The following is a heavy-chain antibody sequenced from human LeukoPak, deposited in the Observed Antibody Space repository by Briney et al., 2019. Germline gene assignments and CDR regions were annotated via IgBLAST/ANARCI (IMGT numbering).Heavy chain of an antibody. V-gene: IGHV3-53*01. Sequence: GGSLRLSCAASGFTVSSNYMSWVRQAPGKGLEWVSVNYSGGSTYYADSVKGRFTISRDNSKNTLYLQMNSLRAEDTAVYYCGKDDSSVVTPLFHHWGQGTLVTVSS. J-gene: IGHJ1*01. CDR3: GKDDSSVVTPLFHH. CDR1: GFTVSSNY. D-gene: IGHD4-23*01. CDR2: NYSGGST.